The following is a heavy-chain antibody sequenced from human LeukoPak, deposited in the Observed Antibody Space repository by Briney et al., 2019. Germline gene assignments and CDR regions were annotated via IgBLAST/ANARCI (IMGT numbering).Heavy chain of an antibody. V-gene: IGHV3-53*04. CDR3: AQGGVIDY. J-gene: IGHJ4*02. CDR2: IYSGGST. Sequence: SGGSLRLSCAASGFTFSSYAMSWVRQAPGKGLEWVSVIYSGGSTYYADSVKGRFTISRHNSKNTLYLQMNSLRAEDTAVYYCAQGGVIDYWGQGTLVTVSS. CDR1: GFTFSSYA. D-gene: IGHD3-16*01.